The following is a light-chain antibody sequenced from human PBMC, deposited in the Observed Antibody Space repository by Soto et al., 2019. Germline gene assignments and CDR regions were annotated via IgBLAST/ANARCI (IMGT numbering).Light chain of an antibody. Sequence: QSVLTQPPSASGTPGERVTISCSGSRSNIGSNIVNWYEQLPGTAPKLLIRSNNQRPSGVPDRFSGSKSGTSASLAISGLQSEDEADYYCAAWDDSLDAWVFGGGTKLTVL. CDR3: AAWDDSLDAWV. CDR2: SNN. J-gene: IGLJ3*02. V-gene: IGLV1-44*01. CDR1: RSNIGSNI.